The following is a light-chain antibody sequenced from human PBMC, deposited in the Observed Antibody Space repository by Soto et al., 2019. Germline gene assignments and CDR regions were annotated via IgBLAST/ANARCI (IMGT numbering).Light chain of an antibody. CDR3: QQYYNNPLT. CDR1: QSVFLSSANKNY. V-gene: IGKV4-1*01. J-gene: IGKJ4*01. CDR2: WAS. Sequence: DIVMTQSPDALAGHLGQRATINCKPRQSVFLSSANKNYLAWYQQKPGQPPKLLIYWASTRESGVPDRFSGSGSGTDFTLTSSSLQAEDVAVYYCQQYYNNPLTFGGGTKVDI.